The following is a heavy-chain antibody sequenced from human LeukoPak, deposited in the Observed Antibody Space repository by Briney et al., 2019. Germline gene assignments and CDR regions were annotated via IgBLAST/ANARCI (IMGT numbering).Heavy chain of an antibody. CDR2: IYYSGST. CDR3: ARLAVTGLYFDF. Sequence: PSETLSLTCTVSGGSISSGGYYWSWIRQHPGKGLEWIGYIYYSGSTYYNPSLKSRVTISVDTSKNQFSLKLSSVTAADTAVYYCARLAVTGLYFDFWGQGTLVTVSS. D-gene: IGHD2-21*02. V-gene: IGHV4-31*03. CDR1: GGSISSGGYY. J-gene: IGHJ4*02.